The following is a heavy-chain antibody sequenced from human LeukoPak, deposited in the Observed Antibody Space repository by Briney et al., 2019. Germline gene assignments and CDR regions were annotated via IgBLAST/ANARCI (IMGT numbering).Heavy chain of an antibody. CDR1: GITFSSFW. CDR2: IYLDGST. V-gene: IGHV3-53*01. CDR3: ARGQGWNYFVY. J-gene: IGHJ4*02. D-gene: IGHD6-19*01. Sequence: GGSLRLSCAASGITFSSFWMSWVRQAPGKGLEWVSVIYLDGSTYYTGSVMGRFTISRDNSRNALYLQMNSLRADDTAVYYCARGQGWNYFVYWGQGTLVTVSS.